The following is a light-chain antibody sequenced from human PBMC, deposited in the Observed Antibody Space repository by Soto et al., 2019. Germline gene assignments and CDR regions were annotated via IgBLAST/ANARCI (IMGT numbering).Light chain of an antibody. CDR1: QSVANTY. V-gene: IGKV3-20*01. J-gene: IGKJ3*01. CDR3: QQYGTSPFT. Sequence: VLTQSPGTLSLSPGERATVSCRASQSVANTYLAWYQQKPGQAPRVLIYDASNRATGIPDRFSGSGSGTDFTLTISRLEPEDFAVYYCQQYGTSPFTFGPGTKVDIK. CDR2: DAS.